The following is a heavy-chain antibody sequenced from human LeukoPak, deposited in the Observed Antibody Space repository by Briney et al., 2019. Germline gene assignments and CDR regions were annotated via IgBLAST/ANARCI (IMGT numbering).Heavy chain of an antibody. J-gene: IGHJ5*02. CDR1: GGSFSGYY. V-gene: IGHV4-34*01. D-gene: IGHD5-12*01. CDR3: ARGAGGRGYSGYDYGRPAPHNWFDP. CDR2: INHSAST. Sequence: SETLSLTCAVYGGSFSGYYWSWIHQPPGKGLEWIGEINHSASTNYNPSLKSRVTISVDTSKNQFSLKLSSVTAADTAVYYCARGAGGRGYSGYDYGRPAPHNWFDPWGQGTLVTVSS.